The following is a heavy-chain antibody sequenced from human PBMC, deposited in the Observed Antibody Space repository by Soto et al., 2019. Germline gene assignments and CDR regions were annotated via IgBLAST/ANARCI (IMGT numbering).Heavy chain of an antibody. J-gene: IGHJ1*01. CDR1: GFLFSSSW. Sequence: VQLVESGGTLVQPGGSLRLSCTASGFLFSSSWVGWVRQAPGKGLEWVANVKQDENERYYVDSVKGRFTISRDNTKNSLYLQMNNLRAEDTAIYYCVRGHYTHGGQGTLVTVSS. CDR2: VKQDENER. CDR3: VRGHYTH. D-gene: IGHD2-2*02. V-gene: IGHV3-7*01.